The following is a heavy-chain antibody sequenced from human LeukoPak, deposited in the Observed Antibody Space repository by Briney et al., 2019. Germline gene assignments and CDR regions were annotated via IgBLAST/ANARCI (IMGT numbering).Heavy chain of an antibody. CDR2: FSGSGGST. Sequence: GGSLRLSCAAPGSTFTGYAMSWVPPAPGKGLEWGSAFSGSGGSTYYADSVKGRFTISRDNSKNTLYLQMNSLRAEDTAVYYCAKDPAHCSSTSCGYWGQGTLVTVSS. J-gene: IGHJ4*02. CDR3: AKDPAHCSSTSCGY. CDR1: GSTFTGYA. D-gene: IGHD2-2*01. V-gene: IGHV3-23*01.